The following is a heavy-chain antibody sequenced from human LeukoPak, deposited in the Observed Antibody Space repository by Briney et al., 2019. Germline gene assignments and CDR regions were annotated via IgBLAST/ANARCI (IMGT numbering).Heavy chain of an antibody. J-gene: IGHJ5*02. CDR2: IIPIFGTA. V-gene: IGHV1-69*01. CDR3: ARKAGKYNWFDP. CDR1: GGTFSSYA. Sequence: SVKVSCKASGGTFSSYAISWVRQAPGPGLEWMGGIIPIFGTANYAQKFQGRVTITADESTSTAYMELSSLRSEDTAVYYCARKAGKYNWFDPWGQGTLVTVSS. D-gene: IGHD1-1*01.